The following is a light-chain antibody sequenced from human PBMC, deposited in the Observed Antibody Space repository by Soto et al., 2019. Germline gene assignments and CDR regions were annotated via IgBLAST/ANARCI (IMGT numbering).Light chain of an antibody. CDR1: QSVGSY. CDR2: DAS. J-gene: IGKJ4*01. Sequence: EIVLTQSPATLSLSPGDRATLSCRASQSVGSYLGWYQQRPGQAPRLLIYDASNRATGIPARFSGSGSGTDFTLTISRLEPEDFAVYYGQQRSDWPSTFGGGTKVEIK. CDR3: QQRSDWPST. V-gene: IGKV3-11*01.